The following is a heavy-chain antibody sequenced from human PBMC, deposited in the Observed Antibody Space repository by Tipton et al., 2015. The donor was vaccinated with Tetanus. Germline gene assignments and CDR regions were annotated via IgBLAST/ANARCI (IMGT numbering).Heavy chain of an antibody. CDR2: INTSGSS. Sequence: TLSLTCTVSGGSISSYYWSWIRQSAAMGLEWIGRINTSGSSDYNPSLKGRVTMSIDTSGNRFSLDLTSMTAADTAVYFCAKSDGAQTSGWYPSLYFDFWGQGTLVTVSS. J-gene: IGHJ4*02. D-gene: IGHD6-19*01. CDR3: AKSDGAQTSGWYPSLYFDF. V-gene: IGHV4-4*07. CDR1: GGSISSYY.